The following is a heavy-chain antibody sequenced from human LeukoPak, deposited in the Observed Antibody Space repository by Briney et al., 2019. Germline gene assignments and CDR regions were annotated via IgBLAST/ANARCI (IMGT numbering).Heavy chain of an antibody. J-gene: IGHJ6*02. CDR3: ARAGITYYYGSGSYDYYYGMDV. CDR2: TYYRSKWYN. Sequence: SQTLSLTCALSGDSVSSNSAAWNWIRQSPSRGLEWLGRTYYRSKWYNDYAVSVKSRITINPDTSKNQFSLQLNSVTPEDTAVYYCARAGITYYYGSGSYDYYYGMDVWGQGTTVTVSS. CDR1: GDSVSSNSAA. V-gene: IGHV6-1*01. D-gene: IGHD3-10*01.